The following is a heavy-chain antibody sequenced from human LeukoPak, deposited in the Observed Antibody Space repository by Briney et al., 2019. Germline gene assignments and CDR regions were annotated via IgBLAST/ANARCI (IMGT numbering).Heavy chain of an antibody. J-gene: IGHJ4*02. CDR3: ARDPYSSSSPLQD. CDR1: GFTFSSYG. D-gene: IGHD6-13*01. V-gene: IGHV3-30*02. CDR2: IRYDGSNK. Sequence: GGSLRLSCAASGFTFSSYGMHWVRQAPGKGLEWVSFIRYDGSNKYYADSVKGRFTISRDNSKNTLYLQMNSLRAEDTAVYYCARDPYSSSSPLQDWGQGTLVTVSS.